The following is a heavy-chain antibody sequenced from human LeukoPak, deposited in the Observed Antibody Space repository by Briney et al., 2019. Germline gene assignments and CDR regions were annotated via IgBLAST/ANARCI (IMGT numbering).Heavy chain of an antibody. J-gene: IGHJ4*02. Sequence: PAGSLRLSCAASGFSFSSFAINWVRQAPGKGLEWVSIINSDVSTYYADSVKDRFTISRDNYKSTVFLQMNSLRDEDTAIYYCAKGGSYGRPDYWGQGILVTVSS. CDR1: GFSFSSFA. V-gene: IGHV3-23*01. CDR3: AKGGSYGRPDY. CDR2: IINSDVST. D-gene: IGHD5-18*01.